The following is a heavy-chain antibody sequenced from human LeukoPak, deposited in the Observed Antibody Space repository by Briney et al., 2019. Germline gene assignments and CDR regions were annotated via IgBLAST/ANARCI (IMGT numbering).Heavy chain of an antibody. CDR3: ARHFYYDFWSGYYWPFWFDP. J-gene: IGHJ5*02. Sequence: SETLSLTGTVSGGSISSSSYYWGWIRQPPGKGLEWIGSIYYSGSTYYNPSLKSRVTISVDTSKNQFSLKLSSVTAADTAVYYCARHFYYDFWSGYYWPFWFDPWGQGTLVTVSS. D-gene: IGHD3-3*01. CDR2: IYYSGST. V-gene: IGHV4-39*01. CDR1: GGSISSSSYY.